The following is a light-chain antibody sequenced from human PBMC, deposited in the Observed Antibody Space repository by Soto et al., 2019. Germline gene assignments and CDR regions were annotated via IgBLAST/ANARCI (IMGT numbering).Light chain of an antibody. CDR3: QQYGSSPTT. CDR1: QSVSTSY. Sequence: DIVLTQSPGTLSLSPGETATLSCRASQSVSTSYLAWYQQKPGQAPRLLIFGASSRDTGIPDRFIGSGSGTDFTLTISRLEPEDFAVYYCQQYGSSPTTFGQGTKVEIK. V-gene: IGKV3-20*01. J-gene: IGKJ1*01. CDR2: GAS.